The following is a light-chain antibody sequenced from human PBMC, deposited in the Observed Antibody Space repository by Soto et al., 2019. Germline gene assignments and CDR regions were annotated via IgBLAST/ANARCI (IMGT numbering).Light chain of an antibody. V-gene: IGKV3D-15*02. CDR2: ATS. CDR1: QSVGTN. CDR3: QQFGSSPLT. Sequence: IVMTQSPATLSVSPGETATLSCRASQSVGTNLAWYQQKPGQPPRLLIYATSTRVTGVPARFSGSGSGTEFTLTISSLQPEDFAVYYCQQFGSSPLTFGGGTKVDIK. J-gene: IGKJ4*01.